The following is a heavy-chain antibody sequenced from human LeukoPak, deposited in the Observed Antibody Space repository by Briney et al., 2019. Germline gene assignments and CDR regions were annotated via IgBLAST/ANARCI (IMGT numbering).Heavy chain of an antibody. CDR2: ISGSGGST. Sequence: GGSLRLSCAASGFTFSSYAMSWVRQAPGKGLEWVSAISGSGGSTYYADSVKGRFTISRDNSKNTLYLQMNSLRAEDTAVYYCAKDPGGLVVVPAAIIRSTSSGQGTLVTVSS. CDR3: AKDPGGLVVVPAAIIRSTS. D-gene: IGHD2-2*02. J-gene: IGHJ5*02. V-gene: IGHV3-23*01. CDR1: GFTFSSYA.